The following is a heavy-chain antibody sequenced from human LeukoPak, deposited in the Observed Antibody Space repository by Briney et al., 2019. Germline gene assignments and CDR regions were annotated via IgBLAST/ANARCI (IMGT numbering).Heavy chain of an antibody. D-gene: IGHD6-19*01. Sequence: GASMKVSCKASGYTFTSYGISWVRQAPGQGLEWMGWISAYNGNTNYAQKLQGRVTMTTDTSTSTAYMELRSLRSDDTAVYYCARGNHVAVAANQVNVFDVWGQGTMVTVSS. CDR3: ARGNHVAVAANQVNVFDV. V-gene: IGHV1-18*01. CDR1: GYTFTSYG. CDR2: ISAYNGNT. J-gene: IGHJ3*01.